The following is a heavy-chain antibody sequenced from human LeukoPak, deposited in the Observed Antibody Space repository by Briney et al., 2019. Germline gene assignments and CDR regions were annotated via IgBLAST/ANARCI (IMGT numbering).Heavy chain of an antibody. CDR2: INHSGST. V-gene: IGHV4-34*01. J-gene: IGHJ5*02. CDR3: ARRFGYSYGPNWFDP. Sequence: PSETLSLTCAVYGGSFSGYYWSWIRQPPGKGLEWIGEINHSGSTNYNPSLKSRVTISVDTSKNQFSLKLGSVTAADTAVYYCARRFGYSYGPNWFDPWGQGTLVTVSS. D-gene: IGHD5-18*01. CDR1: GGSFSGYY.